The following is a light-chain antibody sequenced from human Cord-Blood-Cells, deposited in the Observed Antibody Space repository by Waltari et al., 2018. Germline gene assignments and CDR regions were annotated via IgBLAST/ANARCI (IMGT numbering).Light chain of an antibody. J-gene: IGLJ2*01. CDR2: RNN. CDR1: SPNIGSNY. V-gene: IGLV1-47*01. Sequence: QSVLTQPHSASGTPGQRVTISCSGSSPNIGSNYVYWYQQLPGTAPKLLIYRNNQRPSGVPDRFSGSKSGTSASLAISGLRSEDEADYYCAAWDDSLSGPVFGGGTKLTVL. CDR3: AAWDDSLSGPV.